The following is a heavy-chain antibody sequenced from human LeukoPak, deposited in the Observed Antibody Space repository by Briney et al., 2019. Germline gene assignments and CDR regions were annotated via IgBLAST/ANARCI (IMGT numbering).Heavy chain of an antibody. CDR1: GFTFSSYA. V-gene: IGHV3-21*01. Sequence: GGSLRLSCAASGFTFSSYAVSWVRQAPGKGLEWVSSISSSSSYIYYADSVKGRFTISRDNAKNSLYLQMNSLRAEDTAVYYCAAAYCGGDCYSPRYYSGMDVWGQGTTVTVSS. CDR2: ISSSSSYI. D-gene: IGHD2-21*02. J-gene: IGHJ6*02. CDR3: AAAYCGGDCYSPRYYSGMDV.